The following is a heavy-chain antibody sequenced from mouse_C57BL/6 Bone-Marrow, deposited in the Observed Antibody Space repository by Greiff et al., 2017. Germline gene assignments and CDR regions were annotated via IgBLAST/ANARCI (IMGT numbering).Heavy chain of an antibody. V-gene: IGHV1-82*01. CDR2: IYPGDGDT. CDR3: AQGDGSSLCAY. D-gene: IGHD1-1*01. CDR1: GYAFSSSW. J-gene: IGHJ3*01. Sequence: QVQLQQSGPELVKPGASVKISCKASGYAFSSSWMNWVKQRPGKGLEWIGRIYPGDGDTNYNGKFKGKATLTADKSSSTAYMQLSSLTSEDSAVYFCAQGDGSSLCAYWGQGTLVTVSA.